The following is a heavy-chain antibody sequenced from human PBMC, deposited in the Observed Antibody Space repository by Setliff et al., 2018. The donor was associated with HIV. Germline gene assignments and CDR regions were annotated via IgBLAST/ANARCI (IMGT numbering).Heavy chain of an antibody. CDR3: ARGGPLIRGVIGRHFMDV. J-gene: IGHJ6*03. CDR2: IYTSGST. Sequence: SETLSLTCTVSGGSISSYYWSWIRQPPGKGLEWIGYIYTSGSTNYNPSLKSRVTISIDTSKRQFSLKMNSVIVADTAVYYCARGGPLIRGVIGRHFMDVWDKGVTVTVSS. CDR1: GGSISSYY. D-gene: IGHD3-10*01. V-gene: IGHV4-4*09.